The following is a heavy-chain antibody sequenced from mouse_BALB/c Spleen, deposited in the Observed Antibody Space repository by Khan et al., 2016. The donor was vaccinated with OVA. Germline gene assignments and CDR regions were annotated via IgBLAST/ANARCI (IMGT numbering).Heavy chain of an antibody. J-gene: IGHJ2*01. CDR1: GDSITSGY. Sequence: EVQLQESGPSLVKPSQTLSLTCSVTGDSITSGYWNWIRKFPGNKLEYMGYISSSDSTFYNPSLKSRISITRDTSKKQYYLQLNSVTTEDTATYYCARWNYRYDGYFDYWGQGTTLTVSS. V-gene: IGHV3-8*02. CDR2: ISSSDST. CDR3: ARWNYRYDGYFDY. D-gene: IGHD2-14*01.